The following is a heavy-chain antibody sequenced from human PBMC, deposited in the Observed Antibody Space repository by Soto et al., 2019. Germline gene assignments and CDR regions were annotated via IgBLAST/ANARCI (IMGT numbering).Heavy chain of an antibody. D-gene: IGHD4-4*01. Sequence: PGGSLRLSCAASGFTFSNYWMSWVRQAPGKGLEWVSYISRNGSKIYYADSVKGRFTISRDNAKNSLYLQMNSLRAEDTAVYYCARDYSNYGDYYYYYYMDVWGKGTTVTVSS. V-gene: IGHV3-11*01. CDR1: GFTFSNYW. CDR2: ISRNGSKI. J-gene: IGHJ6*03. CDR3: ARDYSNYGDYYYYYYMDV.